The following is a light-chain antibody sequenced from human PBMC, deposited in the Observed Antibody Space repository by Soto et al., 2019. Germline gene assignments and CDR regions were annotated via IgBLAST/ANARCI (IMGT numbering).Light chain of an antibody. V-gene: IGKV3-15*01. CDR2: GAS. CDR3: QQYNNWPWT. CDR1: QSISDT. J-gene: IGKJ1*01. Sequence: EIEMTQSPATLSVSPGGRATLSCRASQSISDTLAWYQQKPGQAPRLLIYGASTRAPGFPARFSGSGSGTDFILTISSLQSEDFAVYYCQQYNNWPWTFGQGTKVEIK.